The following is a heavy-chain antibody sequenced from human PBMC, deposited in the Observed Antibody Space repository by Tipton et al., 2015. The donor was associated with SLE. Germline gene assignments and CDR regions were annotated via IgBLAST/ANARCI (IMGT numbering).Heavy chain of an antibody. D-gene: IGHD3-9*01. J-gene: IGHJ4*02. Sequence: TLFLTCTVSGGSISSYYWSWIRQPAGKGLEWIGRIYTSGSTNYNPSLKSRVTMSVDTSKNQFSLKLSSVTAADTAVYYCARDVSLTGYSYYFDYWGQGTLVTVSS. CDR1: GGSISSYY. V-gene: IGHV4-4*07. CDR3: ARDVSLTGYSYYFDY. CDR2: IYTSGST.